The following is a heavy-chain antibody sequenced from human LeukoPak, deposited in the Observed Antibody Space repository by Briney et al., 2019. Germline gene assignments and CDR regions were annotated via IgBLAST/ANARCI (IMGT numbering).Heavy chain of an antibody. CDR1: GFTFGSYG. Sequence: PGGSLRLCCAASGFTFGSYGMSWVRQAPGKGLEWVSFITPNADRASYADSVKGRFTISRDTPRNTLYMQMNSLRDEDTAVYYCAIMHGYYDGSGYWVQWGQGTLVTVSS. J-gene: IGHJ1*01. CDR2: ITPNADRA. CDR3: AIMHGYYDGSGYWVQ. D-gene: IGHD3-22*01. V-gene: IGHV3-23*01.